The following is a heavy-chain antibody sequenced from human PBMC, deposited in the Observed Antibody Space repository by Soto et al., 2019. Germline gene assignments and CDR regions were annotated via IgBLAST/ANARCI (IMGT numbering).Heavy chain of an antibody. CDR2: ISHDGSNK. Sequence: QVQLVESGGGVVQPGRSLRLSCAASGFSFSNYGIHWVRQAPGKGLEWVTFISHDGSNKYYADSVKGRFTISRDNSKNTLYLQMNSLRAADTAVYYCSKNGGAVRGLMPRYHFDYWGQGTLVTVSS. J-gene: IGHJ4*02. D-gene: IGHD3-10*01. V-gene: IGHV3-30*18. CDR3: SKNGGAVRGLMPRYHFDY. CDR1: GFSFSNYG.